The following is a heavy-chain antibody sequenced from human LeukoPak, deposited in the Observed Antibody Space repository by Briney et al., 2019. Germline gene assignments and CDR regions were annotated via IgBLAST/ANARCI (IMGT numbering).Heavy chain of an antibody. CDR3: ARAGGSEITIFWMYYFDY. CDR1: GFTFSSYA. D-gene: IGHD3-9*01. V-gene: IGHV3-23*01. CDR2: ISGSGGST. Sequence: QAGGSLRLSCAASGFTFSSYAMSWVRQAPGKGLEWVSAISGSGGSTYYADSVKGRFTISRDNSKNTLYLQMNSLRAEDTAVYYCARAGGSEITIFWMYYFDYWGQGTLVTVSS. J-gene: IGHJ4*02.